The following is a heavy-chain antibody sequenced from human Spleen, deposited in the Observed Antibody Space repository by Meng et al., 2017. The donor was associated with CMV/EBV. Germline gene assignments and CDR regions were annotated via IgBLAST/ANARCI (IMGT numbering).Heavy chain of an antibody. V-gene: IGHV4-59*02. CDR1: GGSVNNYY. D-gene: IGHD6-13*01. CDR2: LRHRGST. Sequence: SETLSLTCAFSGGSVNNYYWSWIRQPPGRGLEWIGSLRHRGSTNYNPSLKSRVTMSSDTSTNGFSLRPSSVTAGDTAVYYCVRISPTAVGTAYDYWGQGILVTVSS. J-gene: IGHJ4*02. CDR3: VRISPTAVGTAYDY.